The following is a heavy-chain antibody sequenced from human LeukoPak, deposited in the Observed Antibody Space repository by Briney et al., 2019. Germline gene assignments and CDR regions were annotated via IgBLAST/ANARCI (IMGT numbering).Heavy chain of an antibody. V-gene: IGHV1-2*02. D-gene: IGHD3-22*01. Sequence: ASVKVSCKASGYTFTGYYMHWVRQAPGQGLEWMGWINPNSGGTNYAQKFQGRVTMTRDTSISTAYMELSRLRSDDTAVYYCARAPNDRGPWGYWGQGTLVTVSS. J-gene: IGHJ4*02. CDR1: GYTFTGYY. CDR3: ARAPNDRGPWGY. CDR2: INPNSGGT.